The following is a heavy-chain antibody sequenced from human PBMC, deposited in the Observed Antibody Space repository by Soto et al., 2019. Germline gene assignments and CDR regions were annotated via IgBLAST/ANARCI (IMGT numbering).Heavy chain of an antibody. Sequence: GGSLRLSCAASGFSVSTNYLTWVRQAPGKGLELVSLIYSGGATYYAASVRGRFTISRDNSKNTVYLQMNNLRAEDTAVYYCARGYGTTYAFGYWGQGTLVTVSS. J-gene: IGHJ4*02. CDR1: GFSVSTNY. CDR3: ARGYGTTYAFGY. V-gene: IGHV3-53*01. D-gene: IGHD3-16*01. CDR2: IYSGGAT.